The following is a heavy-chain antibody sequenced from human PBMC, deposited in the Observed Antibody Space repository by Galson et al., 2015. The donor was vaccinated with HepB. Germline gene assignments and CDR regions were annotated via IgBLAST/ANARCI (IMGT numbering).Heavy chain of an antibody. CDR3: ARNPLVDTAMVTKSDYYYYMDV. Sequence: QSGAEVKKPGESLRISCKGSGYSFTSYWISWVRQMPGKGLEWMGRIDPSDSYTNYSPSFQGHVTISADKSISTAYLQWSSLKASDTAMYYCARNPLVDTAMVTKSDYYYYMDVWGKGTTVTVSS. J-gene: IGHJ6*03. V-gene: IGHV5-10-1*01. CDR1: GYSFTSYW. D-gene: IGHD5-18*01. CDR2: IDPSDSYT.